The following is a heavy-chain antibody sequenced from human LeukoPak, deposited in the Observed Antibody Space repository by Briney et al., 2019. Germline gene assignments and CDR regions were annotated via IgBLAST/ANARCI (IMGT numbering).Heavy chain of an antibody. J-gene: IGHJ4*02. CDR3: ARDPTTVMTVPWYFDT. CDR2: INHRGST. D-gene: IGHD4-11*01. Sequence: SETLSLTCAVYDGSFTGYFWNWIRQSPGKGLEWIGEINHRGSTNYNPSLKSRLTIPVDTSKNQFSLRLTSVTAADTGVYFCARDPTTVMTVPWYFDTWGQGTLVTVSS. CDR1: DGSFTGYF. V-gene: IGHV4-34*01.